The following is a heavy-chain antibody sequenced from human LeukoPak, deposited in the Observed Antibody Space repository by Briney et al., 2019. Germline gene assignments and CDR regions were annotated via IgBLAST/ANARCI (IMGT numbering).Heavy chain of an antibody. CDR3: ARAASYYYGMDV. CDR2: INAGNGNT. V-gene: IGHV1-3*01. CDR1: GYTFTSYA. J-gene: IGHJ6*02. Sequence: GASAKVSCKASGYTFTSYAMHWVRQAPGQRLEWMGWINAGNGNTKYSQKFQGRVTITRDTSASTAYMELSSLRSEDTAVYYCARAASYYYGMDVWGQGTTVTVSS.